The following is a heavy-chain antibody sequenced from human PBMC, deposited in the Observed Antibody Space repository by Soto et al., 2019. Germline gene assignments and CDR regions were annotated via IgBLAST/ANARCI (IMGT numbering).Heavy chain of an antibody. CDR3: ARGGGGGLFEH. Sequence: TGGSLRLSCATSGFLFSDYYMSWIRQAPGKGLEWLSHISPKSTYRNYADSVKGRFTISRDNTKSSLFLQMNSLGVEDTAVYYCARGGGGGLFEHWGQGVLVTVSS. D-gene: IGHD2-21*01. CDR1: GFLFSDYY. J-gene: IGHJ4*02. CDR2: ISPKSTYR. V-gene: IGHV3-11*06.